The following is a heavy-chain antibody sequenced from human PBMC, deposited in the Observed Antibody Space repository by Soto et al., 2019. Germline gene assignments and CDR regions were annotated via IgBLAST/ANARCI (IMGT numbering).Heavy chain of an antibody. CDR2: IYWDDDE. CDR3: AHILTGSPIDY. D-gene: IGHD3-9*01. V-gene: IGHV2-5*02. Sequence: QITLKESGPTLVKPTQTLTLTCTFSGFSLSTSGVGVGWIRQPPGKALEWLAIIYWDDDERYSSSLRSRLTLTKDTAKNNVVLTMPNMDPVDTATYYCAHILTGSPIDYWGQGTLVTVSS. CDR1: GFSLSTSGVG. J-gene: IGHJ4*02.